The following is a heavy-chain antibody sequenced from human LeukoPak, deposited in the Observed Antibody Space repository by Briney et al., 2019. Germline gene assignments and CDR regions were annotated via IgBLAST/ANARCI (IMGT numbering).Heavy chain of an antibody. Sequence: GGSLRLSCEASGFTFSSYWMGWVRQAPGKGLEWVANIMKDGGHKNYVDSVRGRFTISRDNAKNSLFLQMNSLRVDDTAVYYCAGREIASAALDPWGQGTLVTVSS. V-gene: IGHV3-7*01. J-gene: IGHJ5*02. D-gene: IGHD6-13*01. CDR1: GFTFSSYW. CDR3: AGREIASAALDP. CDR2: IMKDGGHK.